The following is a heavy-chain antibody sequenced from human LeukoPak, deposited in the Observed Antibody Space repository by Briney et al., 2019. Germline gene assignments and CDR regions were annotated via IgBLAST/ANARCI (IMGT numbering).Heavy chain of an antibody. CDR3: ARGEFDFHY. V-gene: IGHV3-11*06. CDR2: ISSSSSYT. CDR1: GFTFSDYY. D-gene: IGHD3-10*01. J-gene: IGHJ4*02. Sequence: GGSLRLSCAASGFTFSDYYMSWIRQAPGKGLEWVSYISSSSSYTNYADSVKGRFPISRDNDKNSLYLQMNSLRAEDTAVYYCARGEFDFHYWGQGTRVSVFS.